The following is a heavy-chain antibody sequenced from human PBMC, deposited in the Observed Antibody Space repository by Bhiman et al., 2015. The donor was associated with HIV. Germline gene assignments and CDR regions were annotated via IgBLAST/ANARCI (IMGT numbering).Heavy chain of an antibody. V-gene: IGHV3-30*18. CDR1: GFTFSSYG. Sequence: QLVESGGGVVQPGRSLRLSCAASGFTFSSYGMHWVRQAPGKGLEWVAVISDDGSNKYYADSVKGRFTISRDNSKNTLYLQMNSLRAEDTAVYYCAKDLGESENEEWASDYYDFGSDYPGQDPRAVVGAFDIWGQGTMVTVSS. CDR2: ISDDGSNK. J-gene: IGHJ3*02. D-gene: IGHD3-3*01. CDR3: AKDLGESENEEWASDYYDFGSDYPGQDPRAVVGAFDI.